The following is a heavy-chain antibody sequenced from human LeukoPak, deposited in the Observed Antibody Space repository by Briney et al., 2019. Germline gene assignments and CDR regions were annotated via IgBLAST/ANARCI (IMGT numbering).Heavy chain of an antibody. V-gene: IGHV3-66*01. J-gene: IGHJ4*02. CDR2: IYSGGST. CDR3: ARNSGWLQSSDY. Sequence: ETLSLTCAVYGGSFSGYYMSWVRQAPGKGLEWVSIIYSGGSTYYADSVKGRFTISRDNSNNTLYLQMNSLRAEDTAVYYCARNSGWLQSSDYWGQGTLVTVSS. D-gene: IGHD5-24*01. CDR1: GGSFSGYY.